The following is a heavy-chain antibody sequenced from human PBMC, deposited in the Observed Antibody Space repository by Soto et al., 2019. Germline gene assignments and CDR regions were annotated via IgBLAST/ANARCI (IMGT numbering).Heavy chain of an antibody. CDR3: AKDLCSAGSCYIFDY. CDR2: ISYDGSNK. D-gene: IGHD2-15*01. Sequence: GGSLRLSCAASGFTFSNYGMHWVRQAPGKGLDWVATISYDGSNKYYADSVKGRFTISRDNSKNTLFLQMNSLRAEDTAVYYCAKDLCSAGSCYIFDYWGQGTLVTVSS. CDR1: GFTFSNYG. V-gene: IGHV3-30*18. J-gene: IGHJ4*02.